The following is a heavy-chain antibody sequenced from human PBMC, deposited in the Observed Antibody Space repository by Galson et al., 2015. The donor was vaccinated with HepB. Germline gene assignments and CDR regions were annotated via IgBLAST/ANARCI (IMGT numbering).Heavy chain of an antibody. Sequence: SVKVSCKASGYTFTSYAMNWVRQAPGQGLEWMGWINTNTGNPTYAQGFTGRFVFSLGTSVSTAYLQISSLKAEDTAVYYCARLSGRGYYYDSSGYYWPDYWGQGTLVTVSS. D-gene: IGHD3-22*01. CDR2: INTNTGNP. CDR3: ARLSGRGYYYDSSGYYWPDY. J-gene: IGHJ4*02. V-gene: IGHV7-4-1*02. CDR1: GYTFTSYA.